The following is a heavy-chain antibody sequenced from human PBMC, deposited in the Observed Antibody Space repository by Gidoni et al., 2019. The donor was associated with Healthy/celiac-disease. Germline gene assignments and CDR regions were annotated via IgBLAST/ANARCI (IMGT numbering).Heavy chain of an antibody. CDR2: ISSRGSTI. J-gene: IGHJ4*02. D-gene: IGHD3-22*01. CDR3: ARDYYDSSGFFDY. CDR1: GFTFSSYE. V-gene: IGHV3-48*03. Sequence: EVQLVESGGGLVQPGGSLRLSCAASGFTFSSYEMNWVRQAPGKGLEWVSYISSRGSTIYYADSVKGRFTISRDNAKNSLYLQMNSLRAEDTAVYYCARDYYDSSGFFDYWGQGTLVTVSS.